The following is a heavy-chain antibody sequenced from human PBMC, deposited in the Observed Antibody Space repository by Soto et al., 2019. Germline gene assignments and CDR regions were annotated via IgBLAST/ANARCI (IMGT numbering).Heavy chain of an antibody. Sequence: GGSLRLSCAASGFTFSNAWMNWVRQAPGKGLEWVGRIKSKTDGGTTDYAAPVKGRFTISRDDSKNTLYLQMNSLKTEDTAVYYCTTDIPHSEQQLWYYYYGMDVWGQGTTVTVSS. V-gene: IGHV3-15*07. CDR1: GFTFSNAW. CDR2: IKSKTDGGTT. CDR3: TTDIPHSEQQLWYYYYGMDV. D-gene: IGHD6-13*01. J-gene: IGHJ6*02.